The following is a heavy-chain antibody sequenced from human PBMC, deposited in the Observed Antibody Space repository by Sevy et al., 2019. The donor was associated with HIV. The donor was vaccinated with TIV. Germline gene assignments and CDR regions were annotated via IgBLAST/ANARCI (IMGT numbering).Heavy chain of an antibody. CDR2: VHAIGST. V-gene: IGHV4-61*02. Sequence: SETLSLTCTVSGGSISGGSFYWTWVRQPAGRGLEWIGRVHAIGSTNHNPSLKSRVTISVDTSKNQFSLKLSSVTAADTAVYYCARDMFDKRTYCSTGTGLCAFDFWGQGTMVTVSS. CDR3: ARDMFDKRTYCSTGTGLCAFDF. J-gene: IGHJ3*01. D-gene: IGHD2-15*01. CDR1: GGSISGGSFY.